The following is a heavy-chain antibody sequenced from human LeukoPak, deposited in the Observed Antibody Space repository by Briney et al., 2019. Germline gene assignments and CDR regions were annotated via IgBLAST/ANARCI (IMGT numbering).Heavy chain of an antibody. CDR2: IYYSGST. D-gene: IGHD3-16*02. V-gene: IGHV4-59*01. CDR3: ARVVGDYVWGSYRTVRRWGYFDY. Sequence: PSETLSLTCTVSGXSISSYYWSWIRQPPGKGLEWIGYIYYSGSTNYNPSLKSRVTISVDTSKNQFSLKLSSVTAADTAVYYCARVVGDYVWGSYRTVRRWGYFDYWGQGTLVTVSS. J-gene: IGHJ4*02. CDR1: GXSISSYY.